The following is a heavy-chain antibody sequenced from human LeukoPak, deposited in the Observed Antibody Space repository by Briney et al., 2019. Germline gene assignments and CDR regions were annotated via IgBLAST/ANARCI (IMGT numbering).Heavy chain of an antibody. CDR1: GGSFSGYY. CDR2: INHSGST. V-gene: IGHV4-34*01. CDR3: ARGYYYYYYMDV. J-gene: IGHJ6*03. Sequence: PSETLSLTCAVYGGSFSGYYWSWIRQPPGKGLEWIGEINHSGSTNYNPSLKSRVTISVDTSKNQFSLKLSSVTAADTAVYYGARGYYYYYYMDVWGKGTTVTVSS.